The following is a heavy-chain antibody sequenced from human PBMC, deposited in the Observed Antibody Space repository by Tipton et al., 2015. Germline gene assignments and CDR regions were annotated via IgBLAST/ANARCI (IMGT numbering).Heavy chain of an antibody. Sequence: QLVQSGAEVKKPGESLKISCKGSGYNFTDYWIGWVRQMPGKGLEWMGIIYPADSDTRYSPSFQGQVTISADNSISAAYLQWSSLKASDTAMYYCARLGLDTSWWVDYWGQGTLVTVSS. CDR1: GYNFTDYW. CDR3: ARLGLDTSWWVDY. V-gene: IGHV5-51*01. D-gene: IGHD2-8*02. J-gene: IGHJ4*02. CDR2: IYPADSDT.